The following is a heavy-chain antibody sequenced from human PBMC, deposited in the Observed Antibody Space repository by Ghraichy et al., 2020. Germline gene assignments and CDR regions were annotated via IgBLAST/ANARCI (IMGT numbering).Heavy chain of an antibody. CDR1: GFTFSSYS. V-gene: IGHV3-21*01. Sequence: GESLNISCATSGFTFSSYSMNWVRQAPGKGLEWVSSISSSSSYIYYADSVKGRFTISRDNAKNSLYLQMNSLRAEDTAVYYCARDSSDYHPGMDVWGQGTTVTVSS. J-gene: IGHJ6*02. CDR3: ARDSSDYHPGMDV. CDR2: ISSSSSYI. D-gene: IGHD3-3*01.